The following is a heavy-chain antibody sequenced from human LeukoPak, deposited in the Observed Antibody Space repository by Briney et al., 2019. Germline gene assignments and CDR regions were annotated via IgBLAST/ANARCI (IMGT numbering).Heavy chain of an antibody. V-gene: IGHV1-24*01. CDR3: ARGSLGPPYYDFWSGLSD. D-gene: IGHD3-3*01. Sequence: ASVKVSCKVSGYTLTELSMHWVRQAPGKGLEWMGGFDPEDGETIYAQKFQGRVTMTRDTSTSTVYMELSSLRSEDTAVYYCARGSLGPPYYDFWSGLSDWGQGTLVTVSS. J-gene: IGHJ4*02. CDR1: GYTLTELS. CDR2: FDPEDGET.